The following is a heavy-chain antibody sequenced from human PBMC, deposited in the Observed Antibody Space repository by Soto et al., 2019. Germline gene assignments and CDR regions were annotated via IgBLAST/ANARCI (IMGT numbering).Heavy chain of an antibody. Sequence: GASVKVSCKASGYTFTSYAISWVRQAPGQGLEWMGWISAYNGNTNYAQKLQGRVTMTTDTSTSTAYMELRSLRSDDTAVYYCAASIDIVVVPAAIQSFDYWGQGTLVTVSS. D-gene: IGHD2-2*01. J-gene: IGHJ4*02. V-gene: IGHV1-18*01. CDR1: GYTFTSYA. CDR2: ISAYNGNT. CDR3: AASIDIVVVPAAIQSFDY.